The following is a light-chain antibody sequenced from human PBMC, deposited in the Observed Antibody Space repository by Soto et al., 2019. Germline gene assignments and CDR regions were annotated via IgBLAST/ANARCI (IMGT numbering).Light chain of an antibody. CDR2: NNN. Sequence: QSVLTQPPSASGTPGQRVTSSCSGSSSNIGSSSVNWYQQLPGAAPKLLIYNNNQWPSGVPDRFSGSKSGTSASLAISGLQSEDEADYYCAAWDVSLNGHYAFGTGTKVTVL. CDR1: SSNIGSSS. J-gene: IGLJ1*01. CDR3: AAWDVSLNGHYA. V-gene: IGLV1-44*01.